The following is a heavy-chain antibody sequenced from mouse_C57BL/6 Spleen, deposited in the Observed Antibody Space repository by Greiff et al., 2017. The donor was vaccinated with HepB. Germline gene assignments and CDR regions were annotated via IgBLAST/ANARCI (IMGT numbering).Heavy chain of an antibody. CDR1: GYTFTSYG. V-gene: IGHV1-81*01. Sequence: QVQLKQSGAELARPGASVKLSCKASGYTFTSYGISWVKQRTGQGLEWIGEIYPRSGNTYYNEKFKGKATLTADKSSSTAYMELRSLTSEDSAVYFCARRPYYYGSSYYAMDYWGQGTSVTVSS. CDR3: ARRPYYYGSSYYAMDY. D-gene: IGHD1-1*01. CDR2: IYPRSGNT. J-gene: IGHJ4*01.